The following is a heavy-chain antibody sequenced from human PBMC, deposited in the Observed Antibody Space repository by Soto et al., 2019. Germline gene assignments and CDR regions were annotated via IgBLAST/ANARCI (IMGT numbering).Heavy chain of an antibody. CDR3: AKNPGYYYDSTGYHFDY. D-gene: IGHD3-22*01. Sequence: GGSLRLSCAASGFTLRSYWMHWVRQAPGKGLEWVSAISYGGGTTYYADSVKGRFTISRDNSKNTLYLQMNSLRAEDTAVYYCAKNPGYYYDSTGYHFDYWGQGTLVTVSS. CDR2: ISYGGGTT. CDR1: GFTLRSYW. J-gene: IGHJ4*02. V-gene: IGHV3-23*01.